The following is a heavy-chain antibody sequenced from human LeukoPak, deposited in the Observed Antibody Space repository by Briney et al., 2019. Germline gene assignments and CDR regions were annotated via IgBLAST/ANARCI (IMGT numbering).Heavy chain of an antibody. CDR2: IYYSGST. D-gene: IGHD3-22*01. V-gene: IGHV4-59*01. CDR3: ARGGPYYYDSSGYSVHDAFDI. Sequence: PSETLSLTCTVSGGSISNYYWSWIRQPPGKGLEWIGYIYYSGSTNYNPSLKSRVTISVDTSKNQFSLKLSSVTAADTVVYYCARGGPYYYDSSGYSVHDAFDIWGQGTMVTVSS. J-gene: IGHJ3*02. CDR1: GGSISNYY.